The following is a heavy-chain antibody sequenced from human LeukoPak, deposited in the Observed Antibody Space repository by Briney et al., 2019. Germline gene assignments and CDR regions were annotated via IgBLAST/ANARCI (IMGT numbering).Heavy chain of an antibody. Sequence: SETLSLTCAVYGGSFSGYYWSWIRQPPGKGLEWIGEINHSGSTNYNPSLKSRVTISVDTSKNQFSLKLSSVTAADTAVYYCARARSSSGYYTLFGYWGQGTLVTVSS. D-gene: IGHD3-22*01. CDR1: GGSFSGYY. CDR2: INHSGST. V-gene: IGHV4-34*01. J-gene: IGHJ4*02. CDR3: ARARSSSGYYTLFGY.